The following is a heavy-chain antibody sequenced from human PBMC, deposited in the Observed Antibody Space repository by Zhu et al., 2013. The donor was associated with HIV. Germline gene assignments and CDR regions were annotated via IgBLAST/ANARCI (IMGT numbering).Heavy chain of an antibody. V-gene: IGHV4-4*07. CDR1: GVSISRHY. CDR3: ARDRGVMASDYYYGMDV. J-gene: IGHJ6*02. CDR2: IYASGRT. Sequence: QVQLQESGPGLVKPSETLSLTCTVSGVSISRHYWSWIRQSAGKGLEWIGRIYASGRTNSNPSLKSRLTTSVDTSKNQISLRLSSVTAADTAVYYCARDRGVMASDYYYGMDVWGQGTPGHRLL. D-gene: IGHD3-10*01.